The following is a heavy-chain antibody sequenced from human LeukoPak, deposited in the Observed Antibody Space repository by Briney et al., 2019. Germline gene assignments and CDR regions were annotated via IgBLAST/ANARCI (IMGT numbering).Heavy chain of an antibody. CDR1: GVSISDYY. CDR3: ARARDSSGFPFDY. Sequence: SETLSLTCTVSGVSISDYYWNWIRQPPGKGLEWIGHFYYSGSTNYNPSLKCLVPISVDTSKYQYSLKLNSVTAADTAIYYCARARDSSGFPFDYWGQGTLVTVSS. V-gene: IGHV4-59*01. J-gene: IGHJ4*02. CDR2: FYYSGST. D-gene: IGHD3-22*01.